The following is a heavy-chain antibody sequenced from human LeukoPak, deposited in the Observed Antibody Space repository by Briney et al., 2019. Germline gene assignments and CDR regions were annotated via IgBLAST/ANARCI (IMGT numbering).Heavy chain of an antibody. V-gene: IGHV3-23*01. CDR2: ISGSGGNT. J-gene: IGHJ4*02. CDR1: GFTFSSYA. CDR3: ARSVLGEPADY. D-gene: IGHD2-2*01. Sequence: GGSLRLSCAASGFTFSSYAMSWVRQAPGKGLEWVSVISGSGGNTYYADSVKGRFTISRDNAKNSLYLQKNSLRAEDTAVYYCARSVLGEPADYWGQGTLVTVSS.